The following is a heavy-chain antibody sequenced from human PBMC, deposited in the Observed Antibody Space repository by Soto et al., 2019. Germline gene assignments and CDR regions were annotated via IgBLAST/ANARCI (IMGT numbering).Heavy chain of an antibody. CDR1: GGTLSSYT. CDR2: IIPILGIA. J-gene: IGHJ3*02. D-gene: IGHD2-2*01. Sequence: ASVKVSCKASGGTLSSYTISWVRQAPGQGLEWMGRIIPILGIANYAQKFQGRVTITADKSASTAYMELSSLRSEDTAVYYCARARLYSIVVVPAAQDAFDIWGQGPMVTVSS. V-gene: IGHV1-69*02. CDR3: ARARLYSIVVVPAAQDAFDI.